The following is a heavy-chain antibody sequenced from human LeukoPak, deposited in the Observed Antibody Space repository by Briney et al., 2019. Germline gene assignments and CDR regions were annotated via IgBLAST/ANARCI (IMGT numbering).Heavy chain of an antibody. J-gene: IGHJ4*02. CDR3: ARASTGNFDY. Sequence: SQTLSLTCTVSGGSISSADYFWTWIRQPQGKGLEWIGYFYTSGSTYYNPSLKSRVIISVDTSKNQFSLELRSVTAADTAVYYCARASTGNFDYWGQGTLVTVSS. V-gene: IGHV4-30-4*08. CDR2: FYTSGST. D-gene: IGHD3-9*01. CDR1: GGSISSADYF.